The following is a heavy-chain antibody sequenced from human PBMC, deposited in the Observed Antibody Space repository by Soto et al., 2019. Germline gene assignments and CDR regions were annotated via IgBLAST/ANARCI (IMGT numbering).Heavy chain of an antibody. V-gene: IGHV1-18*01. Sequence: QVQLVQSGDEVKKPGASVKVSCKASGYIFVNYGIAWVRQAPGQGLEWMGWISPYTGNTHSATKVQGRLTMTTDTSTSTAYMELASLTSDDTAVYYCVMVDNYVTPTPQDVWGQGNTVTVSS. J-gene: IGHJ6*02. D-gene: IGHD3-16*01. CDR1: GYIFVNYG. CDR3: VMVDNYVTPTPQDV. CDR2: ISPYTGNT.